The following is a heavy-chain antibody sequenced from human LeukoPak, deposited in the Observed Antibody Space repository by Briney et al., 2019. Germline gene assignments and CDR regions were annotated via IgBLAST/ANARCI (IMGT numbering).Heavy chain of an antibody. J-gene: IGHJ4*02. D-gene: IGHD6-13*01. Sequence: SETLSLTCTVSGGSISNYYWSWIRQPPGKGLEWIGYIYYNGGANYNPSLKSRVTMSVDTSKNQFSLNLSSVTAADTAVYYCARQGRYMAAAGTPNFDYWGQGTLVTVSS. CDR2: IYYNGGA. V-gene: IGHV4-59*08. CDR3: ARQGRYMAAAGTPNFDY. CDR1: GGSISNYY.